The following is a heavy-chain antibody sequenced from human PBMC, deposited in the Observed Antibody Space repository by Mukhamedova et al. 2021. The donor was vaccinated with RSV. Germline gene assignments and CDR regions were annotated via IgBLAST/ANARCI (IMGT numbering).Heavy chain of an antibody. V-gene: IGHV3-74*01. CDR1: RTSW. Sequence: RTSWMHWVRQAPGKGLVWVSFINRDGSSTSYADSVKGRFPISRDNAKNTLYLQMNSLRAEDTGVYYCTRDGGYASGYWGQGTLVT. J-gene: IGHJ4*02. D-gene: IGHD1-26*01. CDR3: TRDGGYASGY. CDR2: INRDGSST.